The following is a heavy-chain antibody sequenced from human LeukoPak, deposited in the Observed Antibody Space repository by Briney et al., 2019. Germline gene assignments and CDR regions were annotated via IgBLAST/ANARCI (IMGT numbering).Heavy chain of an antibody. J-gene: IGHJ4*02. CDR3: TSDDPVNRS. Sequence: GGSLRVSCAASGFAFSNAWMSWVRQAPGKGLEWVGRIKSKTNGETTDYAAPLKGRFTISRDDSKNTLFLQVNTLKTEDTAMYYCTSDDPVNRSWGQGTLVTVSS. CDR2: IKSKTNGETT. CDR1: GFAFSNAW. V-gene: IGHV3-15*01.